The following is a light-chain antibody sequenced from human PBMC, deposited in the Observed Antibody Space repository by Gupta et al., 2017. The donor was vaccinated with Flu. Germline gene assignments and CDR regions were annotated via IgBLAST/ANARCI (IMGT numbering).Light chain of an antibody. CDR1: TLARKY. J-gene: IGLJ2*01. V-gene: IGLV3-10*01. CDR3: YSTDSSGNGV. Sequence: PGQTARIPSSGETLARKYAFWYQQRSGQAPVLVIYEDTKRPTVIPERFSASTSGTTTTLTITGAQVDDEADYYCYSTDSSGNGVFGGGTRLTVL. CDR2: EDT.